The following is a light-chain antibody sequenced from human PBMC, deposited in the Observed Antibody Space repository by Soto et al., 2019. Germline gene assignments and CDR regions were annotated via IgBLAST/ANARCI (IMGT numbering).Light chain of an antibody. CDR2: SNN. CDR3: AAWDDSLNEV. Sequence: QSVLTQPPSASGTPGQRVTISCSGSSSNIGSNTVNWYQQLPGTAPKLLIYSNNQRPSGVPDRFSGSKSGTSASLAISGLQSEDEDDYYCAAWDDSLNEVFGTGTKLTVL. CDR1: SSNIGSNT. J-gene: IGLJ1*01. V-gene: IGLV1-44*01.